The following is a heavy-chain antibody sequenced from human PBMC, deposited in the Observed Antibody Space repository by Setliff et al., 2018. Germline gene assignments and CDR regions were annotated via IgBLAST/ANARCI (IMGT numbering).Heavy chain of an antibody. D-gene: IGHD4-17*01. CDR3: ARVYGENDLPDI. CDR1: GGSISNYY. V-gene: IGHV4-59*04. J-gene: IGHJ3*02. Sequence: PSETLSLTCIVSGGSISNYYWSWIRQPPGKGLEWLGNIFHSGSTYYNPTLNSRVTMSVDTPKNQFSLKVNSVTVADTAVYFCARVYGENDLPDIWGQGTMVTVSS. CDR2: IFHSGST.